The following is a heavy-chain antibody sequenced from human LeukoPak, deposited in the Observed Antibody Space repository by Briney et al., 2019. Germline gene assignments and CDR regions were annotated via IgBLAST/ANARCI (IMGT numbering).Heavy chain of an antibody. CDR3: ARDRGIAKPEGMDV. J-gene: IGHJ6*02. D-gene: IGHD6-13*01. V-gene: IGHV3-21*01. Sequence: PGGSLRLSCAASGFTFSSYWMSWVRQAPGKGLEWVSSISSSSSYIYYADSVKGRFTISRDNAKNSLYLQMNSLRAEDTAVYYCARDRGIAKPEGMDVWGQGTTVTVSS. CDR2: ISSSSSYI. CDR1: GFTFSSYW.